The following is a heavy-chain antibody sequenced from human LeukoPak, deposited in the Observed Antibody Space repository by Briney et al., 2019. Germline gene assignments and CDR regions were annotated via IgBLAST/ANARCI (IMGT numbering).Heavy chain of an antibody. Sequence: ASVKVSCKASGGTFTSYGISWVRQAPGQGLEWMGWISAYNGNTNYAQKLQGRVTMTTDTSTSTAYMELRSLRSDDTAVYYCARARTMYYYDSSVDWGQGTLVTVSS. J-gene: IGHJ4*02. CDR3: ARARTMYYYDSSVD. CDR2: ISAYNGNT. V-gene: IGHV1-18*01. D-gene: IGHD3-22*01. CDR1: GGTFTSYG.